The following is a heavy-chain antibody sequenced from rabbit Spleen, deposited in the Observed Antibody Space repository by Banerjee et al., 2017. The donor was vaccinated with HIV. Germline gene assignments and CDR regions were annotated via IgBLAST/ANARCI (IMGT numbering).Heavy chain of an antibody. CDR2: IDPVFGIT. Sequence: QLEESAGGLVQPGGSLKLSCKASGFTLSSYYMNWVRQAPGKGLEWIGYIDPVFGITYYANWVNGRFSISRENAQNTVFLQMASLTAADTATYFCGRHVDAIDLWGPGTLVTVS. D-gene: IGHD3-1*01. CDR3: GRHVDAIDL. CDR1: GFTLSSYY. V-gene: IGHV1S7*01. J-gene: IGHJ6*01.